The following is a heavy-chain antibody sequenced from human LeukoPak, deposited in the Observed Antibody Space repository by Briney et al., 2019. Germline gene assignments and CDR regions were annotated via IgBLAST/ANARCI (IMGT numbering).Heavy chain of an antibody. CDR1: GHTLTELS. D-gene: IGHD3-16*01. Sequence: ASVKVSCKVSGHTLTELSVHWVRQAPGKGLEWLGGFDIEDEKRWYERKFRGRVTVTEDTSIDTACMELSGLTSDDTAVYFCTTEYMTSAWRWGYWGQGTLVVVSS. CDR3: TTEYMTSAWRWGY. V-gene: IGHV1-24*01. J-gene: IGHJ4*02. CDR2: FDIEDEKR.